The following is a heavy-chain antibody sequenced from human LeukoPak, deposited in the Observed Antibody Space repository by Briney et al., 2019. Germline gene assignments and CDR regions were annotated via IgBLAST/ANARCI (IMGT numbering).Heavy chain of an antibody. CDR2: ISSSGSTI. CDR1: GFTFSSYG. Sequence: GGSLRLSCAASGFTFSSYGMSWIRQAPGKGLEWVSYISSSGSTIYYADSVKGRFTISRDNAKNSLYLQMNSLRAEDTAVYYCARDRDYSSSWYGYYYYYMDVWGKGTTVTVSS. CDR3: ARDRDYSSSWYGYYYYYMDV. J-gene: IGHJ6*03. V-gene: IGHV3-48*04. D-gene: IGHD6-13*01.